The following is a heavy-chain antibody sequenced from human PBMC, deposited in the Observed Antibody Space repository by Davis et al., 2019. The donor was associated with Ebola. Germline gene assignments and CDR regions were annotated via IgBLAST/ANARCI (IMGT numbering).Heavy chain of an antibody. CDR2: IRYDGNNK. V-gene: IGHV3-30*02. CDR3: AREVGVDGMDV. CDR1: GFTFTRFP. Sequence: GESLKISCAASGFTFTRFPMHWVRQAPGKGLEWVAFIRYDGNNKYHADSVKGRFTISRDNAKNSLYLQMNSLRAEDTAVYYCAREVGVDGMDVWGQGTTVTVSS. J-gene: IGHJ6*02. D-gene: IGHD1-26*01.